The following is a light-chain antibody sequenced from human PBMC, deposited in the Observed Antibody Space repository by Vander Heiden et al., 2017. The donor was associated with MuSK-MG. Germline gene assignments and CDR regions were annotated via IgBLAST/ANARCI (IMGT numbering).Light chain of an antibody. CDR1: QSVSSSY. V-gene: IGKV3-20*01. Sequence: EIVLTQSPGTLSLSPGDRANLSCRASQSVSSSYFAWYQHTPGQAPRVLIYGASSRATGIPDRFSGSGSGTDLTLIISRLEREDFAVFYCLHDGSSPWTFGPGTKVEIK. CDR2: GAS. CDR3: LHDGSSPWT. J-gene: IGKJ1*01.